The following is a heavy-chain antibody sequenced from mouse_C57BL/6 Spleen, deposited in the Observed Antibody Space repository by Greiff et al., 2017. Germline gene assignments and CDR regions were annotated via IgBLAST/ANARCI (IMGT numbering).Heavy chain of an antibody. Sequence: QVQLQQSGPELVKPGASVKLSCKASGYTFTSYDINWVKQRPGQGLEWIGWIYPRDGSTKYNEKFKGKATLTVDTSSSTAYMELHSLTSDDSVVYCCARGHYYGSSRAMDDWGQGTSVTVSS. CDR3: ARGHYYGSSRAMDD. V-gene: IGHV1-85*01. CDR1: GYTFTSYD. D-gene: IGHD1-1*01. CDR2: IYPRDGST. J-gene: IGHJ4*01.